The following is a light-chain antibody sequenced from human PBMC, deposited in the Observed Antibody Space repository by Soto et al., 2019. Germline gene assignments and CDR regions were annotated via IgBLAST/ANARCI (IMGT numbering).Light chain of an antibody. J-gene: IGKJ1*01. Sequence: DMQMTLAPGALSASDGNRVTITCLASQSLGNWLAWYQQKPGKAPELLIHDASSLENGVSSRFSGSGSGTEFTLTISSLQPDDFATYICQQYNSLPATLGQGTKVDIK. CDR2: DAS. CDR1: QSLGNW. V-gene: IGKV1-5*01. CDR3: QQYNSLPAT.